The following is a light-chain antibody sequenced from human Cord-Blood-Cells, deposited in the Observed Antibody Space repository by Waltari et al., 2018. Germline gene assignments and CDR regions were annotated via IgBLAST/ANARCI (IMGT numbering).Light chain of an antibody. Sequence: QSALTQPASVSGSPGQSITISCTGTSSDDGSYNLVSWYQQHPGKAPKLMIYEGSKRSSGVSNLCSGSKSGNTASLTISGLQAEDEADYYCCSYAGSSTWVFGGGTKLTVL. J-gene: IGLJ3*02. CDR2: EGS. CDR1: SSDDGSYNL. V-gene: IGLV2-23*01. CDR3: CSYAGSSTWV.